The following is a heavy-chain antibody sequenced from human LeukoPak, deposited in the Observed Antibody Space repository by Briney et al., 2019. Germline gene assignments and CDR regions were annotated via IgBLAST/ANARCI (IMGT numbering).Heavy chain of an antibody. V-gene: IGHV1-2*02. Sequence: GASVKVSCKASGYTFTGYYMHWVRQAPGQGLEWMGWINPNSGGTNYAQKFQGRVTMTRDTSISTAYMELSRLGSDDTAVYYCARDQAEIYGDYEIGSDYWGQGTLVTVSS. CDR1: GYTFTGYY. J-gene: IGHJ4*02. CDR2: INPNSGGT. CDR3: ARDQAEIYGDYEIGSDY. D-gene: IGHD4-17*01.